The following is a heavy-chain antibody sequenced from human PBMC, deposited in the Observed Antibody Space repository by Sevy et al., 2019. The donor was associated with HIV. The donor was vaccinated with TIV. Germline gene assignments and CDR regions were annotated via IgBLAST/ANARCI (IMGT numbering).Heavy chain of an antibody. V-gene: IGHV3-21*01. J-gene: IGHJ4*02. CDR3: ARDRSGLADY. Sequence: GGSLRLSCAASGFTFSSYSMNWVRQAPGKGLEWVSSISSNSSYIYYANSVKGRFTISRDNAKNSLYVQMNSLRAEDTAVYYCARDRSGLADYWGQGTLVTVSS. CDR2: ISSNSSYI. D-gene: IGHD4-17*01. CDR1: GFTFSSYS.